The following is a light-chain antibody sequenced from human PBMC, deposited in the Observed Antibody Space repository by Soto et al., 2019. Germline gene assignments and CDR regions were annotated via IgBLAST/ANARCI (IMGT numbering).Light chain of an antibody. V-gene: IGLV1-40*01. CDR3: QSYDSSLSGSL. Sequence: QSVLTQPPSVSGAPGQRVTISCTGSSSNIGAGYDVHWYQQLPGTAPKLLIYGNSNRPSGVPDRFSGSKSGTSASLAITGLQAEDEADYYCQSYDSSLSGSLFGGETKVTVL. CDR2: GNS. J-gene: IGLJ2*01. CDR1: SSNIGAGYD.